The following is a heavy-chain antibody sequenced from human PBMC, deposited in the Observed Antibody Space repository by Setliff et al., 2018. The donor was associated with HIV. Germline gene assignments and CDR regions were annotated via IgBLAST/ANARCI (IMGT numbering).Heavy chain of an antibody. CDR2: IFTSGSA. CDR3: ARDSPADGGNPGRFQR. J-gene: IGHJ1*01. D-gene: IGHD2-15*01. V-gene: IGHV4-61*09. Sequence: PSETLSLTCTVSGDSIRSGRYYWNWIRQPAGKGLDWIGHIFTSGSAFSSGTANYSPSLKSRVTISVDISKNQFSLKLTSVTAADTAMYFCARDSPADGGNPGRFQRWGQGTLVTVSS. CDR1: GDSIRSGRYY.